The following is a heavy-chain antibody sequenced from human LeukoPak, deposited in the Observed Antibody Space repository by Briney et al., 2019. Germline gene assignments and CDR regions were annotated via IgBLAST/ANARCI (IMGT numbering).Heavy chain of an antibody. V-gene: IGHV4-61*02. CDR2: LFTSGST. J-gene: IGHJ6*03. D-gene: IGHD2-2*01. CDR3: AREVPDQRKSYYYYYYMDV. CDR1: GGSISSNSYY. Sequence: PSETLSLTCTVSGGSISSNSYYWSWIRQPAGKGLEWIGRLFTSGSTNYNPSLKSRVTISSDTSKNQFSLRLSSVTAADTAVYYCAREVPDQRKSYYYYYYMDVWGKGTTVTISS.